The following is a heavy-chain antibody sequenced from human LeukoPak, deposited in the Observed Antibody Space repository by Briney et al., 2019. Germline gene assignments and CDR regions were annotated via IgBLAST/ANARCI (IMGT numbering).Heavy chain of an antibody. CDR1: GGTFSSYA. CDR2: IIPILGIA. CDR3: ARVSGYCSSTSCYAPDYYYYGMDV. V-gene: IGHV1-69*04. J-gene: IGHJ6*02. Sequence: SVKVSCKASGGTFSSYAISWVQQAPGQGLEWMGRIIPILGIANYAQKFQGRVTITADKSTSTAYMELSSLRSEDTAVYYCARVSGYCSSTSCYAPDYYYYGMDVWGQGATVTVSS. D-gene: IGHD2-2*03.